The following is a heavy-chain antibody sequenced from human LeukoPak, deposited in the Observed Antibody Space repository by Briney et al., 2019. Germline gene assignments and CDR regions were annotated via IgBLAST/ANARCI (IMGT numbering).Heavy chain of an antibody. V-gene: IGHV3-7*01. CDR1: GFTFSSYW. CDR3: ATLVVTAKMITWYFDL. D-gene: IGHD2-21*02. Sequence: GGSLRLSCAASGFTFSSYWISWVRQAPGKGLEWVANIKQDGSEKYYVDSVKGRFTISRDNAKNSLYLQMNSLRAEDTAVYYCATLVVTAKMITWYFDLWGRGTLVTVSS. CDR2: IKQDGSEK. J-gene: IGHJ2*01.